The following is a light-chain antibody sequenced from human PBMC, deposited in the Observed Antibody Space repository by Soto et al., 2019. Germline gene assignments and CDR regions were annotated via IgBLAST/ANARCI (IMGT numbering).Light chain of an antibody. CDR2: STS. CDR1: TGAVTSGYY. CDR3: LLFHGGARV. Sequence: QAVVTQEPSLTVSPGGTVTLTCASSTGAVTSGYYPNWFQQKPGQAPRALIYSTSTKHSWTPARFSGSLLGGKAALTLSGAKPEVAAEYYCLLFHGGARVLGGGTKVTVL. J-gene: IGLJ3*02. V-gene: IGLV7-43*01.